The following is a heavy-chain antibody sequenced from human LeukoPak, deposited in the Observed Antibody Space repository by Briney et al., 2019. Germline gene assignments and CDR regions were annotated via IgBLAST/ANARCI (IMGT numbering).Heavy chain of an antibody. D-gene: IGHD3-9*01. CDR1: GYTFTSYD. CDR2: MNPNSGNT. J-gene: IGHJ6*03. Sequence: GASVKVSCKASGYTFTSYDINWVRQATGQGLEWMGWMNPNSGNTGYAQKFQGRVTITRNTSISTAYMELSSLRSEDTAVYYCARGRYFDWLSTGRGYYMDVWGKGTTVTVSS. V-gene: IGHV1-8*03. CDR3: ARGRYFDWLSTGRGYYMDV.